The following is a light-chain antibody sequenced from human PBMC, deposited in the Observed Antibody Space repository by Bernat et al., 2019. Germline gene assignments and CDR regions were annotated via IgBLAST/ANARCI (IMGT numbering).Light chain of an antibody. J-gene: IGKJ4*01. Sequence: DIQMTQSPSSLSASLGDTVTITCRASQAISISLAWFQQRPGKAPKSLIYAASNLRSGVPSKFSGGGSGTDFTLTISSLQPEDFATYYCQQYTDYPLTFGGGTKVEIK. CDR1: QAISIS. CDR3: QQYTDYPLT. CDR2: AAS. V-gene: IGKV1-16*02.